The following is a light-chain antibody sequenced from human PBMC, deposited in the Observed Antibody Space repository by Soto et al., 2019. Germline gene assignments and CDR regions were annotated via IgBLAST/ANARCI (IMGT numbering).Light chain of an antibody. V-gene: IGKV3-20*01. CDR2: AAS. CDR3: QQYGSSPYT. Sequence: EIVLTQSPGTLSLSPGERATLSCRASQSVSSSYLAWYQQKPGQAPRLHIYAASSRATGIPDRFSGSGSGTDFTLTISRLEPADFAVYYCQQYGSSPYTFGQGTKLEIK. CDR1: QSVSSSY. J-gene: IGKJ2*01.